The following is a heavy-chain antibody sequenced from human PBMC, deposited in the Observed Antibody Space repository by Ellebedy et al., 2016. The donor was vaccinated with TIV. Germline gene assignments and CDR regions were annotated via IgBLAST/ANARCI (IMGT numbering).Heavy chain of an antibody. J-gene: IGHJ6*02. Sequence: GESLKISCEAFGFSFSSHSINWVRQSPGKGLEWVSYISSSSSTKYYADSVKGRFTISRDNAKNSLYLQMNSLRDDDTAVYYCARGNSGYSSSWYYYYGMDVWGQGTTVTVSS. D-gene: IGHD6-13*01. CDR3: ARGNSGYSSSWYYYYGMDV. CDR1: GFSFSSHS. CDR2: ISSSSSTK. V-gene: IGHV3-48*02.